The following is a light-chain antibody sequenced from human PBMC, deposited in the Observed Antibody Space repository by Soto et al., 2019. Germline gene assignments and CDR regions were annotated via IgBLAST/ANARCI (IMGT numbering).Light chain of an antibody. J-gene: IGLJ1*01. Sequence: QSALTQPRSVSGSPGQSVTISCTGTSSDVGGYNFVSWYQQHPGTAPKLMIYDVSKRPSGVADRFSGSKSANTASLTISGLQTEDEADYYCCSYSGSYTWVFGAGTKVTVL. CDR2: DVS. V-gene: IGLV2-11*01. CDR3: CSYSGSYTWV. CDR1: SSDVGGYNF.